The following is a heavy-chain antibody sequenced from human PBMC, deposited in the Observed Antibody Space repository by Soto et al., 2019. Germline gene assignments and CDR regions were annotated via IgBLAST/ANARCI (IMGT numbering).Heavy chain of an antibody. Sequence: QVQLVQSGAEVKKPGASVKVSCKASGYTFTSYAMHWVRQAPGQRLEWMGWINAGNGNTKYSQKFQGRVTITRDTSASTAYMELSSLRSEDTAVYYCARDWATVTSLYWFDPWGQGTLVTVSS. CDR1: GYTFTSYA. CDR3: ARDWATVTSLYWFDP. V-gene: IGHV1-3*01. J-gene: IGHJ5*02. CDR2: INAGNGNT. D-gene: IGHD4-17*01.